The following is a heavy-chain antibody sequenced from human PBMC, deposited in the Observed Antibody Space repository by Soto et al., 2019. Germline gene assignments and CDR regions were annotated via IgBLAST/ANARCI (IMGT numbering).Heavy chain of an antibody. J-gene: IGHJ4*01. CDR1: GFTFYDYA. CDR3: VKDSYADFHRVLSTAEYFFDY. Sequence: SLRLSCTASGFTFYDYAIHFVRQWPLRCLEWVSGITWNSGKIAYADSVKGRFTIARDDDNNSLYLQMNSLRPEDTALYYCVKDSYADFHRVLSTAEYFFDYWGHGTLVTVSS. CDR2: ITWNSGKI. D-gene: IGHD2-15*01. V-gene: IGHV3-9*01.